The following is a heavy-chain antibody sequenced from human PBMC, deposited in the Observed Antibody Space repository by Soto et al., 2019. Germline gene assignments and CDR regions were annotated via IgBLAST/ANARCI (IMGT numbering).Heavy chain of an antibody. CDR3: ARIRWDYMTPAH. J-gene: IGHJ4*02. V-gene: IGHV4-39*01. Sequence: QLQLQESGPGLVKPSETLSLTCTVSGGSISSSSYYWGWIRQPPGKGLEWIGSIYYSGSTYYNPSLRRRVPISVDTSKNQFSLKLSSVTAADTAVYCCARIRWDYMTPAHWGQGTLVTVSS. D-gene: IGHD4-4*01. CDR1: GGSISSSSYY. CDR2: IYYSGST.